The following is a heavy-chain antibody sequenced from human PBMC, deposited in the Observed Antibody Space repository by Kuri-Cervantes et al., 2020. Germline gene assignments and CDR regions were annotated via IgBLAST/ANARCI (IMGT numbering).Heavy chain of an antibody. CDR3: ARDGGYSSSWWTYYYYGMDV. J-gene: IGHJ6*02. V-gene: IGHV3-21*01. D-gene: IGHD6-13*01. Sequence: GESLKISCAASGLTFSSYSMNWVRQAPGKGLEWVSSISSSRSYMYYADSVKGRFTISRDNSKNTLYLQMNSLRAEDTAVYYCARDGGYSSSWWTYYYYGMDVWGQGTTVTVSS. CDR1: GLTFSSYS. CDR2: ISSSRSYM.